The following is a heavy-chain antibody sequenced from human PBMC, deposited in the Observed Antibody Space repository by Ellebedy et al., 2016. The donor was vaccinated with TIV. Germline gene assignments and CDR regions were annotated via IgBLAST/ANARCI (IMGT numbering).Heavy chain of an antibody. CDR3: ARRLGSGSNSH. V-gene: IGHV4-34*01. CDR2: INHSGST. J-gene: IGHJ4*02. CDR1: GGSFSGYY. D-gene: IGHD3-10*01. Sequence: SETLSLTCAVYGGSFSGYYWSWIRQPPGKGLEWIGEINHSGSTNYNPSLKSRVTISVDTSKNQFSLKLSSVTAADTAVYYCARRLGSGSNSHWGQGTLVTVSS.